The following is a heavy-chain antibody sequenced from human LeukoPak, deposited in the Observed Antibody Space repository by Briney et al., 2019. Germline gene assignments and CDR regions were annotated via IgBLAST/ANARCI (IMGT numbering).Heavy chain of an antibody. V-gene: IGHV4-59*01. CDR3: ARDNELGIFDY. CDR1: GGSISSYY. Sequence: SETLSLTCTASGGSISSYYWSWIRQPPGKGLEWIGYIYYSGSTSYNPSLKSRVTIPVDTSKNQFSLKLSSVTAADTAVYYCARDNELGIFDYWGQGTLVTVSS. D-gene: IGHD7-27*01. J-gene: IGHJ4*02. CDR2: IYYSGST.